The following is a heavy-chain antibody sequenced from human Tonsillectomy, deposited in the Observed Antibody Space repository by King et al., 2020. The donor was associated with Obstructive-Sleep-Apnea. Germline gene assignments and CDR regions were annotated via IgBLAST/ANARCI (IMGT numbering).Heavy chain of an antibody. Sequence: VQLVESGGGLVQPGGSLRLSFAASGFTFSSYAMSWVRQAPGKGLEWGSAISGSGGSTYYAVSVKGRFTISRDNSKNTLYLQMNSLRAEDTAVYYCAKGAVPYDFWSGSALDYWGQGTLVTVSS. CDR3: AKGAVPYDFWSGSALDY. CDR1: GFTFSSYA. J-gene: IGHJ4*02. CDR2: ISGSGGST. V-gene: IGHV3-23*04. D-gene: IGHD3-3*01.